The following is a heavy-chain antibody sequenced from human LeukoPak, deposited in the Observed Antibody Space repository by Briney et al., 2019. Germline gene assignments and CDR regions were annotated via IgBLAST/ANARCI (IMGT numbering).Heavy chain of an antibody. CDR1: GYTFTSYG. D-gene: IGHD5-18*01. Sequence: ASVKVSCKASGYTFTSYGIGWVRQAPGQGLEWMGWISAYNGNTNYAQKLQGRVTMTTDTSTSTAYMELRSLRSDDTAVYYCARDGERIQLWSPYYYYGMDVWGQGTTVTVSS. CDR3: ARDGERIQLWSPYYYYGMDV. J-gene: IGHJ6*02. CDR2: ISAYNGNT. V-gene: IGHV1-18*01.